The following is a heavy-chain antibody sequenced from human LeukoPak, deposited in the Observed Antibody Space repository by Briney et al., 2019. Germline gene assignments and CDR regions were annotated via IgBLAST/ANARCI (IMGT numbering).Heavy chain of an antibody. CDR2: ICPDGDRE. D-gene: IGHD2-15*01. Sequence: PGGSLRLSCAASGLPFSSHWMSWVRQAPGQGLEWVANICPDGDRENYVDSVKGRFSISRDNAKNSLFLQMHSLRVEDTAVYYCANKFPYCSGGSCALRGPGTLVTVSS. CDR3: ANKFPYCSGGSCAL. J-gene: IGHJ4*02. CDR1: GLPFSSHW. V-gene: IGHV3-7*01.